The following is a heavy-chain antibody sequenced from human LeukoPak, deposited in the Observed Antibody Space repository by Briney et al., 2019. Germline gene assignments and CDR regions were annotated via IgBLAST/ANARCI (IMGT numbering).Heavy chain of an antibody. CDR2: ISSSSSYI. CDR3: ARGKNQWLDYYYGMDV. J-gene: IGHJ6*02. D-gene: IGHD6-19*01. CDR1: GFTFSSYS. Sequence: GGSLRLSCAASGFTFSSYSMNWVRQAPGKGLEWVSSISSSSSYIYYADSVKGRFTISRDNAKNSLCLQMNSLRAEDTAVYYCARGKNQWLDYYYGMDVWGQGTTVTVSS. V-gene: IGHV3-21*01.